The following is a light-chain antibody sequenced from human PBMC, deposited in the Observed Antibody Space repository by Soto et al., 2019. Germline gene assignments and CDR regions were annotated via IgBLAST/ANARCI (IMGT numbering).Light chain of an antibody. CDR3: SSYISTNTLG. J-gene: IGLJ3*02. V-gene: IGLV2-14*01. Sequence: QSALTQSASVSGSPGQSITISCTGTSSDIGGYKFVSWYQQHPGKAPKLIIYEVNNRPSGISNRFSGSKSGNTASLTISGLQAEDEADYYCSSYISTNTLGFCGGTKLTVL. CDR1: SSDIGGYKF. CDR2: EVN.